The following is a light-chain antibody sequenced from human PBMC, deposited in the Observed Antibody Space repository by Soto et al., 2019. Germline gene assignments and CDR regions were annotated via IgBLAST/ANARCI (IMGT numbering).Light chain of an antibody. J-gene: IGLJ2*01. CDR1: SSDIGGYNY. CDR2: DVS. V-gene: IGLV2-14*01. Sequence: QSALTQPASVSGSPGQSITISCTGTSSDIGGYNYVSWYQQHPGKAPKLMIYDVSNRPSGVSNRFSGSKSGNTASLTISGLQAEDDVDYYCSSYTSSSTRGVFGGGTKVTVL. CDR3: SSYTSSSTRGV.